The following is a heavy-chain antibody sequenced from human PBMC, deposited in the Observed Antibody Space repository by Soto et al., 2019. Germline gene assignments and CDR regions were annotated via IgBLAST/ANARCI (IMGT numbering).Heavy chain of an antibody. CDR2: IYSGGST. CDR1: GFTVSSNY. J-gene: IGHJ4*02. Sequence: EVQLVETGGGLIQPGGSLRLSCAASGFTVSSNYMSRVRQAPGKGLEWVSVIYSGGSTYYADSVKGRFTISRDNSKNTLYLQMNSLRAEDTAVYYCARASGATGGGFDYWGQGTLVTVSS. D-gene: IGHD1-26*01. CDR3: ARASGATGGGFDY. V-gene: IGHV3-53*02.